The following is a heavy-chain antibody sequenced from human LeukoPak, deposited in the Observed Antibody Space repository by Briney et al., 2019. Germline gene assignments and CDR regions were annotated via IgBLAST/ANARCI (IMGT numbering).Heavy chain of an antibody. D-gene: IGHD6-19*01. V-gene: IGHV3-7*04. CDR3: VRGAGGGDY. CDR1: GFNFSSYW. CDR2: IKPDGGEE. Sequence: GGSLRLSCAASGFNFSSYWMSWVRQAPGKGLEWVANIKPDGGEESYVDSVRGRFTISRDNAKNSLFLQMNSLRGEDTAVYSCVRGAGGGDYWGQGTLVTVSS. J-gene: IGHJ4*02.